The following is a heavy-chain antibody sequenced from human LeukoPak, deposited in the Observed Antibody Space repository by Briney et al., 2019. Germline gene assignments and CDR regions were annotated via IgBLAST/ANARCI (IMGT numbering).Heavy chain of an antibody. CDR3: AKAPVTTCRGAYCYPFDY. Sequence: GGALRLSCAASGFTLSSYAMSWVRQAPGKGLEWVSAISDSGNTYHADSVKGRFTISRDSSKNTLFLQMNRLRPEDAAVYYCAKAPVTTCRGAYCYPFDYWGQGTLVTVSS. J-gene: IGHJ4*02. CDR1: GFTLSSYA. V-gene: IGHV3-23*01. CDR2: ISDSGNT. D-gene: IGHD2-21*01.